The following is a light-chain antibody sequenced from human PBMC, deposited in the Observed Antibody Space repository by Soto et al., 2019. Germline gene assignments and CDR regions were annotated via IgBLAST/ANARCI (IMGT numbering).Light chain of an antibody. Sequence: MTPSPPTRTVSPGGASPLSCTASHYVYSNVAWFQQRPGQAPRLLIYGASCGATGIPDRFSGRGSGSDFTLTISRLGPEDFAVYYCPPYNNFGGGTKVDIK. CDR2: GAS. V-gene: IGKV3D-15*01. CDR1: HYVYSN. J-gene: IGKJ4*01. CDR3: PPYNN.